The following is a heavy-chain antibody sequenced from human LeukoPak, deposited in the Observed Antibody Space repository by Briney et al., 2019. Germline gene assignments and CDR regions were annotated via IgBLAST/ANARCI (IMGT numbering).Heavy chain of an antibody. J-gene: IGHJ5*02. D-gene: IGHD6-19*01. V-gene: IGHV5-51*01. CDR2: IYPGDSDT. CDR1: GYRFTSYW. Sequence: GESLKISCKGSGYRFTSYWIGWVRPMPGKGLEWMGIIYPGDSDTRYSPSFQGQVTISADKSISTAYLQWSSLKASDTAMYYCAREQWHWWFDPWGQGTLVTVSS. CDR3: AREQWHWWFDP.